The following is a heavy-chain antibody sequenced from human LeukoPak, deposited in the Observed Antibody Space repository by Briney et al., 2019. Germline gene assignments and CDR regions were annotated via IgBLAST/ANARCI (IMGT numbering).Heavy chain of an antibody. CDR1: GGSISSDY. Sequence: PSETLSLTCTVSGGSISSDYWNWIRQPPGKGLEWIGNIYYSGSTNFNPSLKSRVTISVDTSKNQFSLKLSSVTAADTAVYYCARQRADYVWGSYRYMSYYGMDVWGQGTTVTVSS. V-gene: IGHV4-59*08. CDR3: ARQRADYVWGSYRYMSYYGMDV. J-gene: IGHJ6*02. D-gene: IGHD3-16*02. CDR2: IYYSGST.